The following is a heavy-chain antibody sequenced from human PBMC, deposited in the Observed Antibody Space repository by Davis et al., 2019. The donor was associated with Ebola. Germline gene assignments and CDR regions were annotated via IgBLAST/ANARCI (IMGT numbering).Heavy chain of an antibody. CDR2: INAGNGNT. CDR1: GYTFTSYA. D-gene: IGHD4/OR15-4a*01. Sequence: ASVKVSCKASGYTFTSYAMHWVRQAPGQRLEWMGWINAGNGNTKYSQKFQGRVTITRDTSASTAYMELSSLRSEDTAVYYCARVRAPYYYYGMDVWAKGPRSPSP. V-gene: IGHV1-3*01. CDR3: ARVRAPYYYYGMDV. J-gene: IGHJ6*02.